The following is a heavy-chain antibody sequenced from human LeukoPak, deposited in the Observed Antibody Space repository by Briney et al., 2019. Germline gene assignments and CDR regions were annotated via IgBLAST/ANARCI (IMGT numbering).Heavy chain of an antibody. J-gene: IGHJ3*01. CDR3: ARGLLDGYTHPAAFDF. CDR2: IYYSGST. Sequence: SETLSLTCSVSGGSISSYYWSLIRQPPGKGLEWIGYIYYSGSTNYNPSLKSRVTISVDTSKNQFSLKVSSVTAADTAVYYCARGLLDGYTHPAAFDFWGQGTMVTVSS. V-gene: IGHV4-59*01. CDR1: GGSISSYY. D-gene: IGHD5-24*01.